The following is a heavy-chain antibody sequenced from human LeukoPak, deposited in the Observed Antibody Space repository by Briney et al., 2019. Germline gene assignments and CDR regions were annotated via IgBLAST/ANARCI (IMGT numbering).Heavy chain of an antibody. J-gene: IGHJ3*02. CDR3: AIQTHYDILTGTPLGAFDI. CDR2: IFYSGST. CDR1: GGSISSYY. D-gene: IGHD3-9*01. V-gene: IGHV4-59*01. Sequence: SETLSLTCTVSGGSISSYYWSWIRQPPGKGLEWIGYIFYSGSTNYNPSLKSRVTISVDTSKNQFSLKLSSVTAAGTAVYYCAIQTHYDILTGTPLGAFDIWGQGTMVTVSS.